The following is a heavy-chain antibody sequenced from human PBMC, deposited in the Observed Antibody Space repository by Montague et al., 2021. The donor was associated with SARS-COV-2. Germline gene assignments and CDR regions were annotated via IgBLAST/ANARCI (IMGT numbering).Heavy chain of an antibody. CDR1: GFTFSTYG. V-gene: IGHV3-23*01. CDR3: ARDQNYGMDV. Sequence: SLRLSCAASGFTFSTYGMYWVRQPPGKGLEWVSEIHGRGDGTYYADSVKGRFTISRDNSENTLYLQMNSLRGEDTAVYYCARDQNYGMDVWGQGTTVIVSS. J-gene: IGHJ6*02. CDR2: IHGRGDGT.